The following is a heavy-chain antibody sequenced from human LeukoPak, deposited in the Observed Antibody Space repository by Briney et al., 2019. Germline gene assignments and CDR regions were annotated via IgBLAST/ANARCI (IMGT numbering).Heavy chain of an antibody. Sequence: PGRSLRLSCTASGFTFGDYAISWVRQAPGKGLEWVGFIRTKAYGGTTQYAASVKDRFTISRDDSKNFAYLQINSPKTEDTAVYYCTRDRYSSGWGTFDCWGQGALVTVSS. D-gene: IGHD6-19*01. CDR1: GFTFGDYA. V-gene: IGHV3-49*04. CDR2: IRTKAYGGTT. CDR3: TRDRYSSGWGTFDC. J-gene: IGHJ4*02.